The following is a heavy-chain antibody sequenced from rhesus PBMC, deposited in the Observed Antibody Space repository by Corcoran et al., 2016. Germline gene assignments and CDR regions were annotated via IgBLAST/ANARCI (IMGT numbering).Heavy chain of an antibody. J-gene: IGHJ2*01. CDR3: TRGLRYFDI. D-gene: IGHD2-15*01. CDR2: ISSTSISI. CDR1: GFTFRGYG. Sequence: EVQLVESGGGLVQPGGSLRLSCEASGFTFRGYGMSWVRQAQGRGLEWVLSISSTSISISTAYSVKGRFPFSRDNAKNSLSLQMNSLRAEDTAVYYCTRGLRYFDIWGPGTPITISS. V-gene: IGHV3S16*01.